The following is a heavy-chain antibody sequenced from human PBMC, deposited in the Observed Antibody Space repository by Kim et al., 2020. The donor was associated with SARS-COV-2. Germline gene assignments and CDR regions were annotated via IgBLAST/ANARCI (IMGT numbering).Heavy chain of an antibody. J-gene: IGHJ3*02. Sequence: GNTNYAQKLQGRVTMTTDTSTSTAYMELRSLRSDDTAVYYCASLTPIFAIWGQGTMVTVSS. CDR3: ASLTPIFAI. V-gene: IGHV1-18*01. D-gene: IGHD7-27*01. CDR2: GNT.